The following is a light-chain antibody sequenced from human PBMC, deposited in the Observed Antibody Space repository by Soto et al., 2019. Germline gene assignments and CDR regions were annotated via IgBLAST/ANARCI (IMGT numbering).Light chain of an antibody. CDR2: GAS. Sequence: EIVMTQSPATLSVSPGEGATLSCRASQSISTKLAWYQQKPGQAPRLLIYGASTRATGVPARFSGSASGTEFTLTISSLQSEDLAVYYCQHYNDWRWTFGQGTKVEIE. CDR3: QHYNDWRWT. CDR1: QSISTK. J-gene: IGKJ1*01. V-gene: IGKV3-15*01.